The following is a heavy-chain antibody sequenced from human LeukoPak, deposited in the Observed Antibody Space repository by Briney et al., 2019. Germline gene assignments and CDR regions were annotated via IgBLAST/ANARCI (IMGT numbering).Heavy chain of an antibody. V-gene: IGHV4-59*12. Sequence: PSETLSLTCTVSGGSISSYYWSWIRQPPGKGLEWIGYIYYSGSTNYNPSLKSRVTISVDTSKNQFSLKLSSVIAADTAVYYCARVENYYYYMDVWGKGTTVTVSS. CDR2: IYYSGST. CDR3: ARVENYYYYMDV. D-gene: IGHD5-24*01. CDR1: GGSISSYY. J-gene: IGHJ6*03.